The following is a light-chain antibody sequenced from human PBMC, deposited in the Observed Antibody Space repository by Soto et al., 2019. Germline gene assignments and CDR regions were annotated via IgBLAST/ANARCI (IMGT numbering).Light chain of an antibody. CDR1: QSISTSS. Sequence: ELVMTQSPATQSVSPGERATLNCRASQSISTSSLAWYRQKPGQAPRLLIYGAFNRATGIPDRFSGSGSGTDFTLTIGSLQPEDFATYYCPQGYSFPVTFGGGTKVDIK. CDR3: PQGYSFPVT. J-gene: IGKJ4*01. CDR2: GAF. V-gene: IGKV3D-7*01.